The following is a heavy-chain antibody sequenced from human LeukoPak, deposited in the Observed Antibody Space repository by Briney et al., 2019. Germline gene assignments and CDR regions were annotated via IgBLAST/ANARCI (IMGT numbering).Heavy chain of an antibody. Sequence: GGSLRLSCAASGFTFSSYCMSWVRLAPGGGLEWVSGITGSGIDMEYADSVKGRFTVSRDNSKSTLYLQMTSLRAEDTAVYYCVFGVRGIIPNPFDYWGQGTLVTVSS. J-gene: IGHJ4*02. CDR1: GFTFSSYC. V-gene: IGHV3-23*01. CDR2: ITGSGIDM. CDR3: VFGVRGIIPNPFDY. D-gene: IGHD3-10*01.